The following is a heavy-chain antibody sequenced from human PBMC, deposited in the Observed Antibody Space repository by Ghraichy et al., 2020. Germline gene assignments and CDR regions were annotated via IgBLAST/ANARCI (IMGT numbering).Heavy chain of an antibody. D-gene: IGHD3-22*01. J-gene: IGHJ3*01. CDR3: VRGDYYESSGYFIDAFDV. V-gene: IGHV3-7*03. Sequence: GGSLRLSCAASGFSFSRYWMSWVRQAPGNGLEWVGNIKQDGSEKFYVDSVKGRFSISRDNVKNSLYLQMNSLRAEDTAVYYCVRGDYYESSGYFIDAFDVWGLGTMVTVS. CDR1: GFSFSRYW. CDR2: IKQDGSEK.